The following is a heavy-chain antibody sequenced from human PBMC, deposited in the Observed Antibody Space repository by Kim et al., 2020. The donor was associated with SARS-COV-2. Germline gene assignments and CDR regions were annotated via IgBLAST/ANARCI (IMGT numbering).Heavy chain of an antibody. V-gene: IGHV3-73*01. J-gene: IGHJ4*02. CDR3: TRNLTS. Sequence: KSKNYATEYAASLKGRLSSSRDESKNTAYLQLNSLKVEDTAVYYCTRNLTSWGQGTLVTVSS. CDR2: KSKNYAT.